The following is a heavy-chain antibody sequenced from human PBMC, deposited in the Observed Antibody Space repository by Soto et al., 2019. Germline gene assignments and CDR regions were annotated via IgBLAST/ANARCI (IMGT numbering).Heavy chain of an antibody. CDR1: GGSISSSSYY. CDR2: IYYSGST. Sequence: SETLSLTYTVSGGSISSSSYYWGWIRQPPGKGLEWIGSIYYSGSTYYNPSLKSRVTISVDTSKNQFSLKLSSVTAADTAVYYCARLSNLEYSSSTDYWGQGTLVTVSS. CDR3: ARLSNLEYSSSTDY. J-gene: IGHJ4*02. V-gene: IGHV4-39*01. D-gene: IGHD6-6*01.